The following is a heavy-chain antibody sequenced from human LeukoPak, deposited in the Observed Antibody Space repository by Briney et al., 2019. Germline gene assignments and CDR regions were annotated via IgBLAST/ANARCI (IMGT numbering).Heavy chain of an antibody. CDR3: AREEWACSSTSCYVDV. CDR1: GFTFSSYS. J-gene: IGHJ6*03. D-gene: IGHD2-2*01. V-gene: IGHV3-74*01. Sequence: GGSLRLSCAASGFTFSSYSMNWVRQAPGKGLVWVSRINSDGSSTSYADSVKGRFTISRDNAKNTLYLQMNSLRAEDTAVYYCAREEWACSSTSCYVDVWGKGTTVTVSS. CDR2: INSDGSST.